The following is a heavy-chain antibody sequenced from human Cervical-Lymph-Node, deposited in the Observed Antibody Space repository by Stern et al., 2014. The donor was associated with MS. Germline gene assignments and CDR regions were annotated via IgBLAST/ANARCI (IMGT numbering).Heavy chain of an antibody. Sequence: VQLVESGGDVVQPGMSLRLSCAASGFTFSSYAMHWVRHAPGKGLEWGAVSSYDGSDKNYADSVKGRATISRDNSKSTLFLQMSSLRPEDTAIYYCARDPTDFPSYYYLYGLDVWGQGTTVTVSS. V-gene: IGHV3-30-3*01. J-gene: IGHJ6*02. CDR1: GFTFSSYA. D-gene: IGHD1-1*01. CDR3: ARDPTDFPSYYYLYGLDV. CDR2: SSYDGSDK.